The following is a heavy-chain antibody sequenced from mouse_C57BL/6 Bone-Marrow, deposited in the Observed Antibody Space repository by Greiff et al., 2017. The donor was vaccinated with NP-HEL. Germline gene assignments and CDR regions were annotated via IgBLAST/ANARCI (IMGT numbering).Heavy chain of an antibody. CDR1: GFTFTDYY. Sequence: EVKLVESGGGLVQPGGSLSLSCAASGFTFTDYYMSWVRQPPGKALEWLGFIRNKANGYTTEYSASVKGRFTISRDNSKSILYLQMNALRAEDSATYDCARYSYYGSPWYFDVWGTGTTVTVSS. J-gene: IGHJ1*03. V-gene: IGHV7-3*01. CDR2: IRNKANGYTT. CDR3: ARYSYYGSPWYFDV. D-gene: IGHD1-1*01.